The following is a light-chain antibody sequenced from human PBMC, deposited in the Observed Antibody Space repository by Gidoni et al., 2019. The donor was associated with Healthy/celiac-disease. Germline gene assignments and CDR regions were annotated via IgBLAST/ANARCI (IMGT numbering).Light chain of an antibody. J-gene: IGKJ3*01. Sequence: DIQMTQSPSSLSASVGDRVTITCRASQSISSYLNWYQQKPGKAPKLLIYAASSLQSGVPSRFSGSGSGTDFTLTISSQQPEDFATYYCQQSYSTLGTFGPGTKVEIK. CDR1: QSISSY. CDR2: AAS. V-gene: IGKV1-39*01. CDR3: QQSYSTLGT.